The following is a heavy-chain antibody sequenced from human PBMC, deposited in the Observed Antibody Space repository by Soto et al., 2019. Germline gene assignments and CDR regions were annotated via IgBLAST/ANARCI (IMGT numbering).Heavy chain of an antibody. J-gene: IGHJ6*02. Sequence: GESLKISCKGSGYSFTSYWISWVRQMPGKGLEWMGRIDPSDSYTNYSPSFQGHVTISADKSISTAYLQWSSLKASDTATYYCARLNWNSRIRGYYYYYGMDVWGQGTTVTVS. CDR2: IDPSDSYT. D-gene: IGHD1-7*01. V-gene: IGHV5-10-1*01. CDR1: GYSFTSYW. CDR3: ARLNWNSRIRGYYYYYGMDV.